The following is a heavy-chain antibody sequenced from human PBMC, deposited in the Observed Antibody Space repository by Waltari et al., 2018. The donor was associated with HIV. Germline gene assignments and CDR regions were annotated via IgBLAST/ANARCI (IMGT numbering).Heavy chain of an antibody. CDR2: CDDIECFGGGT. V-gene: IGHV3-23*05. J-gene: IGHJ3*01. CDR1: KSTFNTYG. CDR3: AKSMRDLRPSAFDV. Sequence: EVQFLESGGGLVQPGGSLRLSCKAQKSTFNTYGANWVRQAPGRCLKLVSGCDDIECFGGGTFYADSVEGRFTISRDKSKTTLYLQMNNLRAEYTAVYFCAKSMRDLRPSAFDVWGQGTMVAISS. D-gene: IGHD2-8*01.